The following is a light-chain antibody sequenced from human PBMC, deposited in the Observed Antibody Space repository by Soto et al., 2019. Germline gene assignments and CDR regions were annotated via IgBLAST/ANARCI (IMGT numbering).Light chain of an antibody. CDR2: SAS. CDR3: QKYNSAPNT. CDR1: QDVSNS. V-gene: IGKV1-27*01. J-gene: IGKJ2*01. Sequence: GDTVTITCRASQDVSNSLAWYQQKPGKVPKLLIHSASTLQTGVQSRFSGSGSGTVFTLTINNLQPEDVATYYCQKYNSAPNTFGQGSRLEIK.